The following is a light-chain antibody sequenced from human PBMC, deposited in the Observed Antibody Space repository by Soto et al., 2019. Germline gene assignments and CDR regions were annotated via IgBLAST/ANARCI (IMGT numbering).Light chain of an antibody. CDR3: QHCDSYWT. Sequence: DIQMTQSPSTLSASVGDRVTITCRASQSISTSLAWYQQKPGKAPKVLIYKASSLESGVPSRFSGSGSGTEFTLTISWLQPDDFATYYCQHCDSYWTFGQGTKVEIK. J-gene: IGKJ1*01. CDR2: KAS. V-gene: IGKV1-5*03. CDR1: QSISTS.